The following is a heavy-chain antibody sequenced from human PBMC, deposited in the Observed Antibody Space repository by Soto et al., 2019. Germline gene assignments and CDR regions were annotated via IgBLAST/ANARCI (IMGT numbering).Heavy chain of an antibody. Sequence: ASVKVSCKDSGYTFTSYGISWVRQAAGQGLEWMGWISAYTGNTNYGQKLQGRDTMTTETSTSTAYMEQRSLRSDDTAVYYCASVLGEHWLVSEWFDPWGPGTLVTASS. D-gene: IGHD6-19*01. J-gene: IGHJ5*02. CDR1: GYTFTSYG. V-gene: IGHV1-18*01. CDR3: ASVLGEHWLVSEWFDP. CDR2: ISAYTGNT.